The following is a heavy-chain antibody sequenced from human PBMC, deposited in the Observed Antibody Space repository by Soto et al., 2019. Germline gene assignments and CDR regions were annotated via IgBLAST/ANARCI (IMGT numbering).Heavy chain of an antibody. D-gene: IGHD3-22*01. CDR3: ARFRLDHDSGGYPCYFDY. CDR2: IYHSGST. J-gene: IGHJ4*02. Sequence: PSETLSLTCAVSGGSISSGGYSWNWIRQPPGKGLEWIGYIYHSGSTLYNPSLKSRVTISIDTSKNHFSLKLSSVPAADTAVYYCARFRLDHDSGGYPCYFDYWGQGTLVTVSS. CDR1: GGSISSGGYS. V-gene: IGHV4-30-2*02.